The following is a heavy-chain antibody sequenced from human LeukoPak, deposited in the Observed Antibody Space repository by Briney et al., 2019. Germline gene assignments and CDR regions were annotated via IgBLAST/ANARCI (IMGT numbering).Heavy chain of an antibody. J-gene: IGHJ4*02. CDR3: ASITDDY. CDR2: IYHSGST. V-gene: IGHV4-38-2*01. CDR1: GYSISSGYY. D-gene: IGHD1-14*01. Sequence: ASETLSLTCAVSGYSISSGYYWGWIRQPPGKGLEWIGSIYHSGSTYYNPSLKSRVTISVDTSKNQFSLKLSSVTAADTAVYYCASITDDYWGQGTLVTVPS.